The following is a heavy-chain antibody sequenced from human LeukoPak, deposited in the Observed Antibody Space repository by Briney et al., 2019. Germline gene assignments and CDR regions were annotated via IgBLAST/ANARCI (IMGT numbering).Heavy chain of an antibody. J-gene: IGHJ4*02. D-gene: IGHD2-2*01. Sequence: PGGSLRLSCAASGFTFSSYAMSWVRQAPGKGLEWVSAISGSGGSTHYADSVKGRFTISRDNSKNTLYLQMNSLRAEDTAVYYCAKGTLDIVVVPAAPRVYYFDYWGQGTLVTVSS. CDR2: ISGSGGST. CDR1: GFTFSSYA. V-gene: IGHV3-23*01. CDR3: AKGTLDIVVVPAAPRVYYFDY.